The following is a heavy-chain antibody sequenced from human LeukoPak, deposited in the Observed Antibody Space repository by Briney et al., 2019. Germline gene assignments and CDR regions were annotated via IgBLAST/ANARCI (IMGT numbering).Heavy chain of an antibody. CDR2: IYSAGNT. J-gene: IGHJ4*02. Sequence: GGSLRLSCAASGFTVSSNYMSWVRQAPGKGLEWVSVIYSAGNTYYADSVQGRFTMSRENPENTLYLQMNSLRAEDTAVYYCARAHDRRYYYRFDYWGQGPLVPVSS. CDR1: GFTVSSNY. CDR3: ARAHDRRYYYRFDY. D-gene: IGHD3-22*01. V-gene: IGHV3-66*01.